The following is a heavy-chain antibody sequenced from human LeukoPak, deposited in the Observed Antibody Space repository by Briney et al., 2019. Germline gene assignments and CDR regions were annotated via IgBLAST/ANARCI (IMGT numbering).Heavy chain of an antibody. CDR3: VRNYYDSSGYSLDWYFDL. Sequence: GGSLRLSCAASEFTFSTYWMHWVRQAPGKGLVWVSHINSDGSVTSYADSVKGRFTISRDNAKNTQYLQMNSLRAEDTAVYYCVRNYYDSSGYSLDWYFDLWGRGTLVTVSS. D-gene: IGHD3-22*01. CDR1: EFTFSTYW. CDR2: INSDGSVT. J-gene: IGHJ2*01. V-gene: IGHV3-74*01.